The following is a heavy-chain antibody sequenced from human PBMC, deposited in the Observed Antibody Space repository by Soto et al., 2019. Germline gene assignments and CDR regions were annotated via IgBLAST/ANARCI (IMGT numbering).Heavy chain of an antibody. Sequence: GGSLRLSCAASGFIFSSYAMSWVRQAPGKGLQCVSAITGSGGSTYYADSVKGRFTISRDNSKDTLYLQINSLRAEDTAVYYCVVVPAGAFDYWGQGTLVTVSS. D-gene: IGHD2-2*01. CDR1: GFIFSSYA. CDR2: ITGSGGST. V-gene: IGHV3-23*01. J-gene: IGHJ4*02. CDR3: VVVPAGAFDY.